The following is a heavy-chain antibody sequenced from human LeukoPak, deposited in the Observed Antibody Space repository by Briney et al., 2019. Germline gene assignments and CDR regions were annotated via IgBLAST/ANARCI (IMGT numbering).Heavy chain of an antibody. CDR1: GFTFSSYA. V-gene: IGHV3-30-3*01. CDR3: AREGIQLWLFDY. D-gene: IGHD5-18*01. J-gene: IGHJ4*02. CDR2: ISYDGSNK. Sequence: GRSLRLSCAASGFTFSSYAMHWVRQAPGKGLEWVAVISYDGSNKYYADSVKGRFTISRDNSKNTLYLQMNSLRAEDTAVYYCAREGIQLWLFDYWGQGTLVTVSS.